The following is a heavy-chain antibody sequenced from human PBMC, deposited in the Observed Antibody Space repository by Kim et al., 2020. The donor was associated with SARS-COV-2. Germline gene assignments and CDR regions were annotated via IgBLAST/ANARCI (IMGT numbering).Heavy chain of an antibody. CDR1: GFTFSNYA. V-gene: IGHV3-33*01. J-gene: IGHJ6*03. D-gene: IGHD2-2*01. CDR2: ICVDGSDK. Sequence: GGSLRLSCAASGFTFSNYAMQWVRQAPGKGLEWVAAICVDGSDKYYADSVKGRFTISRDNSKNTLYLQMNSLRAEDTAVYSCARTPRRRTSTSCYYMYV. CDR3: ARTPRRRTSTSCYYMYV.